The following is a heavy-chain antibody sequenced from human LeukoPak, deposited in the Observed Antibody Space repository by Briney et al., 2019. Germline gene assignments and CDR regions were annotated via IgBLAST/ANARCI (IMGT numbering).Heavy chain of an antibody. CDR2: ISGNGRTT. V-gene: IGHV3-23*01. J-gene: IGHJ4*02. Sequence: AESLGLSCVASGFTFSSYAMSWVRQAPGKGLEWVSAISGNGRTTYYADSVQGRFTFSRDNSKNTLYLQMNSLRAEDTAVYYCAKEGYSSSWNADFDYWGQGTLVTVSS. CDR3: AKEGYSSSWNADFDY. CDR1: GFTFSSYA. D-gene: IGHD6-13*01.